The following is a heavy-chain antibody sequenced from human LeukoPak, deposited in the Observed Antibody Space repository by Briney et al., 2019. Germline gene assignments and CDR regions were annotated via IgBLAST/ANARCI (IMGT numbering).Heavy chain of an antibody. CDR2: IIPMFGIA. CDR3: ATEGGRYYGSGSAESAFDI. Sequence: ASVKVSCKASGGTFSNYAITWVRQAPGQGLEWMGGIIPMFGIAKYAQRFQGRVTIIADESTTTVYMELSSLRSEDTAVYYCATEGGRYYGSGSAESAFDIWGRGTMVTVSS. V-gene: IGHV1-69*13. J-gene: IGHJ3*02. D-gene: IGHD3-10*01. CDR1: GGTFSNYA.